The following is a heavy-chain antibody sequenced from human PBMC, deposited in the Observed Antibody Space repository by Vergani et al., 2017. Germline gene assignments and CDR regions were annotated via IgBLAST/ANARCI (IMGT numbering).Heavy chain of an antibody. V-gene: IGHV1-18*01. J-gene: IGHJ5*02. D-gene: IGHD3-10*01. CDR2: ISAYNGKT. Sequence: QVPLVQSGAEVKKPGASVKVSCKASGYTFTSYGISWVRQAPGKGLGWMGGISAYNGKTNYAQKLQGRVTMTTDTSTSTAYMELRSLRSDDTAVYYCARARVDYYGSGSYYKVGHWFDPWGQGTLVTVSS. CDR1: GYTFTSYG. CDR3: ARARVDYYGSGSYYKVGHWFDP.